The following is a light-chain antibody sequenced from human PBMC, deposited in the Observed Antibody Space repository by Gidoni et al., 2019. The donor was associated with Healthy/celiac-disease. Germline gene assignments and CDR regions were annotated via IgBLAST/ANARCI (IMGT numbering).Light chain of an antibody. Sequence: SYELPQPPSVSVSPGQTARITCSGDALPKQYAYWYQQKPGQAPVLVIYKDSERPSGIPERFSGSSSGTTVTLTISGVQAEDEADDYCQSADSSGTYPVFGGGTKLTVL. J-gene: IGLJ2*01. V-gene: IGLV3-25*02. CDR2: KDS. CDR3: QSADSSGTYPV. CDR1: ALPKQY.